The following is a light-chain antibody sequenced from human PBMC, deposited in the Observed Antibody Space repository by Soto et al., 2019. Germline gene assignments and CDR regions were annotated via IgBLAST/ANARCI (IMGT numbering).Light chain of an antibody. J-gene: IGKJ1*01. CDR3: QQDNSYSPT. CDR2: DAS. Sequence: DIQMTQSPSTLSASVGDRVTITCRASQSISSWLAWYQQKPGKAPRLLLYDASSLQGGVPSRFSGSGSGTEFTLTITSLQPDDFGTYYCQQDNSYSPTFGRGTKVEIK. CDR1: QSISSW. V-gene: IGKV1-5*01.